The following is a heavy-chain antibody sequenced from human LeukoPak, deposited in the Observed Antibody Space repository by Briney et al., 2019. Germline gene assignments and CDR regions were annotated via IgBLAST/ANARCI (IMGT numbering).Heavy chain of an antibody. V-gene: IGHV4-4*07. CDR3: ARGGYAPSDY. CDR2: IYTSGST. D-gene: IGHD2-2*01. Sequence: PLEPLSLTCTVSGGSISSYYWGCPRQPAGKGVEWIGRIYTSGSTNYNPSPKSRVTMSVDTSKNQFSLKLSSVCEADTAVYYCARGGYAPSDYWGQGTLVTVSS. J-gene: IGHJ4*02. CDR1: GGSISSYY.